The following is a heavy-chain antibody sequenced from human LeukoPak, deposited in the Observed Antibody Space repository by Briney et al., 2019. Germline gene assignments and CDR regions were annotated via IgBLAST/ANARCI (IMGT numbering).Heavy chain of an antibody. D-gene: IGHD2-2*01. CDR1: GFTFSSYA. V-gene: IGHV3-64*01. Sequence: GGSLRLSCAASGFTFSSYAMHWVRQAPGKGLEYVSAISSNGGSTYYANSVKGRFIISRDNSKNTLYLQMGSLRAEDMAVYYCARECSSTSCYDYWGQGTLVTVSS. J-gene: IGHJ4*02. CDR3: ARECSSTSCYDY. CDR2: ISSNGGST.